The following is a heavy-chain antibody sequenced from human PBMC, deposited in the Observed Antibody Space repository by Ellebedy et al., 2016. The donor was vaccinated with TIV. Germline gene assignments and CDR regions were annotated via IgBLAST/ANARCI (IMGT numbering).Heavy chain of an antibody. V-gene: IGHV4-39*01. CDR2: IYYSGST. J-gene: IGHJ4*02. CDR1: GGSISSSSYY. Sequence: SETLSLXXTVPGGSISSSSYYWGWIRQPPGKGLEWIGSIYYSGSTYYNPSLKSRVTISVYTSKNQFSLKLSSVTAADTAVYYCARRALSGYSPDYWGQGTLVTVSS. D-gene: IGHD5-12*01. CDR3: ARRALSGYSPDY.